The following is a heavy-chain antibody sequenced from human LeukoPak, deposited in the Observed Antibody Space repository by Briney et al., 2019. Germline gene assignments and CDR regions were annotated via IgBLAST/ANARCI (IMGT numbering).Heavy chain of an antibody. D-gene: IGHD3-9*01. CDR1: GFTFSSYA. J-gene: IGHJ4*02. CDR2: ISYDGSNK. Sequence: GRSLRLSCAASGFTFSSYAMHWVRQAPGKGLEWVAVISYDGSNKYYADSVKGRFTISRDNSKNTLYLQMNSLRAEDTAVYYCARDYDWLPDYWGQGTLVTVSS. CDR3: ARDYDWLPDY. V-gene: IGHV3-30*07.